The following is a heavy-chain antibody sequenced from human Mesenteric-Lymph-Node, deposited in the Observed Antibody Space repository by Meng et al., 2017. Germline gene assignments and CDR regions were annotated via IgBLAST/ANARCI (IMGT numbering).Heavy chain of an antibody. D-gene: IGHD6-19*01. Sequence: GESLKISCAASGFTFSNSWIHWVRQAPGKGPEWVANIKPDGSEKYYVDSVKGRFTISRDNAKNSLYLQMNILRAEDTAVYYCARVGRYGYTSAWYDYWGQGALVTVSS. V-gene: IGHV3-7*01. CDR2: IKPDGSEK. CDR1: GFTFSNSW. CDR3: ARVGRYGYTSAWYDY. J-gene: IGHJ4*02.